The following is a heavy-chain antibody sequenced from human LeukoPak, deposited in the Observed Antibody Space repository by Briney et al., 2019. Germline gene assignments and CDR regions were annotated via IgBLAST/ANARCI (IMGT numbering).Heavy chain of an antibody. V-gene: IGHV3-64D*06. D-gene: IGHD6-19*01. CDR2: IKNTGVT. J-gene: IGHJ5*02. CDR3: VKTGGGGWYAES. Sequence: GGSLRLSCSASGFTFSAYAMHWVRQAPGKGLVYVSAIKNTGVTYYADSVKGRFSISRDNSKNTLFLQMNSLRPEDTAVYYCVKTGGGGWYAESWGQGTLVAVSS. CDR1: GFTFSAYA.